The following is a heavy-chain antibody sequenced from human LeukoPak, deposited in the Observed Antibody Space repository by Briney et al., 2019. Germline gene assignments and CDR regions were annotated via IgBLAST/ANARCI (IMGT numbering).Heavy chain of an antibody. Sequence: GGSLRLSCAASGFTVSSNYMSWVRQAPGKGLEWVSVIYSGGSTYYADSVKGRFTISRDNSKNTLYLQMNSLRAEDTAVYYCARENYDFWSGYPHSWFDPWGQGTLVTVSS. CDR1: GFTVSSNY. CDR2: IYSGGST. D-gene: IGHD3-3*01. V-gene: IGHV3-53*01. J-gene: IGHJ5*02. CDR3: ARENYDFWSGYPHSWFDP.